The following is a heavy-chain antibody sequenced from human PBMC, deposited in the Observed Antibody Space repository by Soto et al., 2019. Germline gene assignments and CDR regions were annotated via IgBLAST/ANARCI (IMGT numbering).Heavy chain of an antibody. J-gene: IGHJ4*02. D-gene: IGHD4-17*01. CDR1: GGSISSYY. V-gene: IGHV4-59*08. CDR2: IYYSGST. Sequence: SETLSLTCTVSGGSISSYYWSWIRQPPGKGLEWIGYIYYSGSTNYNPSLKSRVTISVDTSKNQFSLKLSSVTAADTAVYYCARQYGDYNNYLDYWGQGTLVTGSS. CDR3: ARQYGDYNNYLDY.